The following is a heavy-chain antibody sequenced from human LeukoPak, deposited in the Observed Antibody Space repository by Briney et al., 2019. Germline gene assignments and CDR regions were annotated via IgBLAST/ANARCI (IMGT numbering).Heavy chain of an antibody. J-gene: IGHJ4*02. Sequence: PGGSLRLSCAASGFTFSSYGMHWVRQAPGKGLEWVAVISYDGSNKYYADSVKGRFTISRDNSKNTLYLQMNSLRAEDTAVYYCAKDNRRYCSGGSCPIGDYWGQGTLVTVSS. CDR1: GFTFSSYG. D-gene: IGHD2-15*01. CDR2: ISYDGSNK. V-gene: IGHV3-30*18. CDR3: AKDNRRYCSGGSCPIGDY.